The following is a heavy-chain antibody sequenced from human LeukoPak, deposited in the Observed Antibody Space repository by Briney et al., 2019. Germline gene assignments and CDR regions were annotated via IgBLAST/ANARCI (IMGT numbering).Heavy chain of an antibody. CDR3: AKELDGSGSSNNPEFSSFDH. Sequence: GGSLRLSCAASGFTFDNYAMTWVRQAPGKGLEWVPAISRSGGSTFYADSVMGRFTISRDNSYNTLYLQMKSLRAGDTAVYFCAKELDGSGSSNNPEFSSFDHWGQGTLVTVSS. CDR2: ISRSGGST. CDR1: GFTFDNYA. J-gene: IGHJ4*02. V-gene: IGHV3-23*01. D-gene: IGHD3-10*01.